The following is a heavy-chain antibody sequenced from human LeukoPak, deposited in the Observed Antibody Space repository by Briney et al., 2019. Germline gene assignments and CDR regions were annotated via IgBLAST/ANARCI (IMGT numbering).Heavy chain of an antibody. V-gene: IGHV3-72*01. Sequence: GGSLRLSCAATGFTFSDYYIAWVRQAPGKGLEWVGRSRNKPKSYTTDYGASVKGRFTISRDDSKNSLYLQMDSLRIEDTAVYYCARGVDGDFWGQGTLVTVSS. J-gene: IGHJ4*02. CDR3: ARGVDGDF. D-gene: IGHD2-8*01. CDR2: SRNKPKSYTT. CDR1: GFTFSDYY.